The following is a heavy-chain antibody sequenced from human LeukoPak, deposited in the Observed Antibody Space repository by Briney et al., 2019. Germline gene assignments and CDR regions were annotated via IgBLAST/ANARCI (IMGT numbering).Heavy chain of an antibody. CDR3: ARSRFLENWFDP. CDR2: ISYDGSNK. V-gene: IGHV3-30*01. D-gene: IGHD3-3*01. Sequence: GGSLRLSCAASGFTFSSYAMHWVRQAPGKGLEWVAVISYDGSNKYYADSVNGRFTISRDNSKNTLYLQMNSLRAEDTAVYYCARSRFLENWFDPWGQGTLVTVSS. J-gene: IGHJ5*02. CDR1: GFTFSSYA.